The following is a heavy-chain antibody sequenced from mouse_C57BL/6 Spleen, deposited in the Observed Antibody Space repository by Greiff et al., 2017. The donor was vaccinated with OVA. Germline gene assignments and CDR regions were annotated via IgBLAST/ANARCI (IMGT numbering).Heavy chain of an antibody. D-gene: IGHD3-2*02. Sequence: QVQLQQPGAELVKPGASVKLSCKASGYTFTSYWMHWVKQRPGQGLEWIGMIHPNSGSTNYNEKFKSKATLTVDKSSSTAYMQLSSLTSEDSAVYYCARSDSSGYGGAMDYWGQGTSVTVSS. CDR3: ARSDSSGYGGAMDY. V-gene: IGHV1-64*01. CDR2: IHPNSGST. J-gene: IGHJ4*01. CDR1: GYTFTSYW.